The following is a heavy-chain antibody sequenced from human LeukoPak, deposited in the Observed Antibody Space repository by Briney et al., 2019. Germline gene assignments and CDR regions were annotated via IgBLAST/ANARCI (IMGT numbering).Heavy chain of an antibody. Sequence: GGSLRLSCAASGFTFSSYAMSWVRQAPGKGLEWVSAISGSGGSTYYEDSVKGRFTISRDNSKNTLYLQMNSLRAEDTAVYYCAKGGPIAAADTRDYYYDSSGYDPDYWGQGTLVTVSS. CDR3: AKGGPIAAADTRDYYYDSSGYDPDY. CDR2: ISGSGGST. V-gene: IGHV3-23*01. D-gene: IGHD3-22*01. J-gene: IGHJ4*02. CDR1: GFTFSSYA.